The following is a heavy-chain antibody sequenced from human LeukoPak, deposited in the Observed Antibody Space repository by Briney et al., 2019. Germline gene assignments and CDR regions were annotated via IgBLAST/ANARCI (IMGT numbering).Heavy chain of an antibody. CDR3: ARDGPRDWGQQLVYFDY. V-gene: IGHV3-53*05. CDR1: GFTVSSHH. D-gene: IGHD6-13*01. CDR2: IYHGGTI. Sequence: GGSLRLSCAASGFTVSSHHMSWVRQAPGKGLECVSLIYHGGTIYYADSVKGRFTISRDNSKNTLYLQMNSLRAEDTAVYYCARDGPRDWGQQLVYFDYWGQGTLVTVSS. J-gene: IGHJ4*02.